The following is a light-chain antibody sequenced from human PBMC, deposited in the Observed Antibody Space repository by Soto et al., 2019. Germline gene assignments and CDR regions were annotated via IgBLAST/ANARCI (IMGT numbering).Light chain of an antibody. Sequence: QSALTQPASVSGSPGQSMTISCTGTSSDVGANTFVSWYQQHPDKVPKLMIFDVSRRPSGVSDRFSGSKSGNTAALTISGLQPEDEADYSCSSYTSSSTHVFGSGTKLTVL. CDR2: DVS. CDR3: SSYTSSSTHV. J-gene: IGLJ1*01. V-gene: IGLV2-14*03. CDR1: SSDVGANTF.